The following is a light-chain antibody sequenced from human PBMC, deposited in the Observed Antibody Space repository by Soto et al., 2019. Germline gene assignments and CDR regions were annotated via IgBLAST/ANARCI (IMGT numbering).Light chain of an antibody. V-gene: IGLV7-46*01. CDR3: LLSFSGTHVV. J-gene: IGLJ2*01. CDR2: DTS. Sequence: QAVVTQEPSLTVSPGGTVTLTCGSSTGAVTSGHYPYWFQQKSGQAPRALIYDTSNKHSWTPARFSGSLLGGKAALTLSGAQPGDGAEYYCLLSFSGTHVVFGGGTKLTVL. CDR1: TGAVTSGHY.